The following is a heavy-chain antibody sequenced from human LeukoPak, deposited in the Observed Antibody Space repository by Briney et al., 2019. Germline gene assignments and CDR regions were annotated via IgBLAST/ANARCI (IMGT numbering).Heavy chain of an antibody. CDR3: ARHYYDSRGYSHDAFDS. J-gene: IGHJ3*02. V-gene: IGHV5-51*01. D-gene: IGHD3-22*01. CDR2: IYPGDSDT. CDR1: GYSFTSYW. Sequence: GESLKISCKGSGYSFTSYWIGWVRQMPGKGLEWMGIIYPGDSDTRYSPSFQGQVTISADKSITTAYLQWSSLKASDTAMYYCARHYYDSRGYSHDAFDSWGQGTMVTVSS.